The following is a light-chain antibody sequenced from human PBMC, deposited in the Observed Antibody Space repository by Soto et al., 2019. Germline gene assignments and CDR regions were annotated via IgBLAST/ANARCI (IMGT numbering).Light chain of an antibody. CDR3: QQSYSTPPT. CDR1: QSITNN. V-gene: IGKV1-39*01. Sequence: DIQMTQSPSSLSASVRERVTIACRASQSITNNLNWYQQKPGRAPKLLIYRVSNLQSGVPPRFSGSGSGTDFTLTISGLQPDDFATYYCQQSYSTPPTFGQGIKVDIK. J-gene: IGKJ1*01. CDR2: RVS.